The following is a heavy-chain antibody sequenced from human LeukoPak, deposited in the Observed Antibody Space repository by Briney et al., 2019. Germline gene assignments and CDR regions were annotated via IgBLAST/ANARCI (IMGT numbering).Heavy chain of an antibody. CDR1: GYTFTGYY. J-gene: IGHJ4*02. CDR3: ASSSSSWYVGFDY. D-gene: IGHD6-13*01. Sequence: ASVKVSCKASGYTFTGYYMHWVRQAPGQGLEWMGWINPNSGGTNYAQKFQGRVTMTRDTSISTAYMELSRLRSDDTAVYYCASSSSSWYVGFDYWGQGTLVTVSS. CDR2: INPNSGGT. V-gene: IGHV1-2*02.